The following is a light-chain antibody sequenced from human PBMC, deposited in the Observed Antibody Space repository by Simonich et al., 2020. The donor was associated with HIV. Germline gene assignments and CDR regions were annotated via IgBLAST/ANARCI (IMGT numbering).Light chain of an antibody. J-gene: IGLJ2*01. V-gene: IGLV3-1*01. CDR3: QAWDSNDVV. CDR2: QNN. CDR1: RLGDKY. Sequence: SYELTQSPSLSVSPGQTVSITCSGDRLGDKYASWYQQKPGQSPVLVMYQNNKRPSGIPERFSGSNSGNTATLTISGTQAMDEADYYCQAWDSNDVVFGGGTKVTVL.